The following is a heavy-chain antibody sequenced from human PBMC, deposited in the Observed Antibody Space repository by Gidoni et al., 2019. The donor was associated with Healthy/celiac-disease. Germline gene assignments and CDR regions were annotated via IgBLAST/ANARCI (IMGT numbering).Heavy chain of an antibody. CDR2: ISWNSGSI. V-gene: IGHV3-9*01. CDR3: AKDIGNFMESDY. CDR1: GFTFDDYA. J-gene: IGHJ4*02. D-gene: IGHD3-3*01. Sequence: EVQLVESGGGLVQPGRSLRLSCAASGFTFDDYAMHWVRQAPGKGLEWVSGISWNSGSIGYADSVKGRFTISRDNAKNSLYLQMNSLRAEDTALYYCAKDIGNFMESDYWGQGTLVTVSS.